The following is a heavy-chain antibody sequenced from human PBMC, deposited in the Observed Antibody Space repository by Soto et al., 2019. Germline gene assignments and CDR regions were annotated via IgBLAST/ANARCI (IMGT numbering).Heavy chain of an antibody. D-gene: IGHD2-15*01. CDR1: GDTFITHS. J-gene: IGHJ6*01. V-gene: IGHV1-69*04. CDR2: IIPMLGIT. CDR3: ARDQYCSVSTCVGYPDV. Sequence: QVQLLQSGSLPKRPGSSVKISCQASGDTFITHSLTWVRQAPGRGPEWVGRIIPMLGITDYAQKFQGRVTLTSDKATNTPYMVLGCLTSEDTAIYYCARDQYCSVSTCVGYPDVWGTGTTLTVSS.